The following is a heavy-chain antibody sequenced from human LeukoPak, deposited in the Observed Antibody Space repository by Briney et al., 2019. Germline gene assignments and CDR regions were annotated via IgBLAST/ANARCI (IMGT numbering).Heavy chain of an antibody. CDR1: GCTFSDYY. CDR3: ARAQLHDYGVFDP. CDR2: ISSSSSYT. Sequence: GGSQRLSRAASGCTFSDYYMSWIRQAPGKGKEWVSYISSSSSYTNYADSVKGRFTISRDNAKNSLYLQMNSLRAEDTAVYYCARAQLHDYGVFDPWGQGTLVTVSS. D-gene: IGHD4-17*01. V-gene: IGHV3-11*05. J-gene: IGHJ5*02.